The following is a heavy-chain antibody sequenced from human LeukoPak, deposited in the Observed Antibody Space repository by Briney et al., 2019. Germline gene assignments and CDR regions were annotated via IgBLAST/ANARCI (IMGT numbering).Heavy chain of an antibody. J-gene: IGHJ6*02. Sequence: GGSLRLSCAASGFTFSSYSMNWVRQAPGKGLEWVSYISSSSSTIYYADSVKGRFTISRDKAKNSLYLQMNSLRAEDTAVYYCARVQGRITIFGVVLPYYYYGMDVWGQGTTVTVSS. CDR3: ARVQGRITIFGVVLPYYYYGMDV. V-gene: IGHV3-48*01. CDR2: ISSSSSTI. CDR1: GFTFSSYS. D-gene: IGHD3-3*01.